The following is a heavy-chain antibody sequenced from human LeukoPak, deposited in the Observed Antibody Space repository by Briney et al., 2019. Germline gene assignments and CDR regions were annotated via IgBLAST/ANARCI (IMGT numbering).Heavy chain of an antibody. V-gene: IGHV3-48*03. CDR3: ARDRSAYGVITIFDY. J-gene: IGHJ4*02. CDR1: GFTFSSYA. Sequence: GGSLRLSCAASGFTFSSYAMNWVRQAPGKGLEWVSYITSSGSTIYYADSVRGRFTISRDNAKNSLYLQMNSLRAEDTAVYYCARDRSAYGVITIFDYWGQGTLVTVSS. D-gene: IGHD2-21*01. CDR2: ITSSGSTI.